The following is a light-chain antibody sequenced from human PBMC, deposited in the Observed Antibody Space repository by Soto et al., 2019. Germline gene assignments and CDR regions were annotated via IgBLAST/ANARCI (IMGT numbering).Light chain of an antibody. V-gene: IGKV3-15*01. CDR3: QQYNHWPGT. CDR1: QSVSSSY. J-gene: IGKJ1*01. Sequence: EIVLTQSPGTLSLSPGERATLSCRASQSVSSSYLAWYQQKPGQAPRLLISDASTGASGIPPRFSGSGSGTEFTLTIDRLQSADFAVYYCQQYNHWPGTFGQGTKVDIK. CDR2: DAS.